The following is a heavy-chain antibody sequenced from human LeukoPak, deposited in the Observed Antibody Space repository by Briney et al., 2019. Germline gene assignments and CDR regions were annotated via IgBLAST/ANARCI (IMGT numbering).Heavy chain of an antibody. D-gene: IGHD2-21*02. CDR3: ATDSGVVTAYDAFDI. Sequence: GASVKVSCKASGYTFTSYYMHWVRQAPGQGLEWMGIINPSGGSTSYAQKFRGRVTMTEDTSTDTAYMELSSLRSEDTAVYYCATDSGVVTAYDAFDIWGQGTMVTVSS. V-gene: IGHV1-46*01. CDR1: GYTFTSYY. CDR2: INPSGGST. J-gene: IGHJ3*02.